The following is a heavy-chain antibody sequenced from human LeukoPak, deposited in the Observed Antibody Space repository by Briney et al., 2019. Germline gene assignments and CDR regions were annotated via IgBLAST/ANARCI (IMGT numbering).Heavy chain of an antibody. D-gene: IGHD6-25*01. V-gene: IGHV3-9*03. Sequence: GGSLRLSCAASGFTFDDYAMHWVRQAPGKGLEWVSGISWNSGSIGYADSVKGRFTISRDNAKNSLYLQMNSLRAEDMALYYCARGRGYGPPYFDYWGQGTLVTVSS. CDR2: ISWNSGSI. CDR3: ARGRGYGPPYFDY. J-gene: IGHJ4*02. CDR1: GFTFDDYA.